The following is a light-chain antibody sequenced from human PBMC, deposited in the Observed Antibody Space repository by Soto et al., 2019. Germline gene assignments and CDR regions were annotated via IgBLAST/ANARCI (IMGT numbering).Light chain of an antibody. J-gene: IGKJ3*01. CDR1: QSIRSY. CDR3: QQSYSTPIFT. V-gene: IGKV1-39*01. Sequence: DIQMTQSTASLSASVGDRVTITCRASQSIRSYLNWYQQKPGKAPKLLIYAATNLQSGVPSRFSRSGAGTHFTLPISSLQTEDFASDYCQQSYSTPIFTFGPRTKVVVK. CDR2: AAT.